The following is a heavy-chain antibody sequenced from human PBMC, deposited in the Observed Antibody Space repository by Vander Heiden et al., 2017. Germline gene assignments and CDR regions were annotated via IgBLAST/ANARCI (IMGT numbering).Heavy chain of an antibody. D-gene: IGHD1-26*01. CDR1: GFTFDHYA. CDR2: ISWNSGSI. J-gene: IGHJ4*02. V-gene: IGHV3-9*01. CDR3: AKDKWELISGVFDY. Sequence: EVQLVESGGGLVRPGRSLRLPGAASGFTFDHYAMHWVRQAPGKGLEWVSGISWNSGSIGYADSVKGRFTISRDNAKNSLYLQMNSLRAEDTALYYCAKDKWELISGVFDYWGQGTLVTVSS.